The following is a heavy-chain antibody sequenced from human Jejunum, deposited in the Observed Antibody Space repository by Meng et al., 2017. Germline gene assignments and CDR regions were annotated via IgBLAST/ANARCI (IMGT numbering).Heavy chain of an antibody. Sequence: QITFQEYGPPLVQPTQTLPLTCTFSGFSLSTSGVGVGWIRQPPGKALECLALIYWDDDKRYNPSLKNRLTITKDTSKNQVVLTMTNMDPVDTATYYCAHRLAYSSNYNVGWFDPWGQGTLVTVSS. J-gene: IGHJ5*02. CDR1: GFSLSTSGVG. CDR2: IYWDDDK. V-gene: IGHV2-5*02. D-gene: IGHD6-13*01. CDR3: AHRLAYSSNYNVGWFDP.